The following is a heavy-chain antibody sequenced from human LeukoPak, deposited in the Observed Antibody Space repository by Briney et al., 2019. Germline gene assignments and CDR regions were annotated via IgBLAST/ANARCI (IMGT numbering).Heavy chain of an antibody. Sequence: SETLSLTCTVSGVSISSYYWSWVRLPPGKGLEWIGYIYYTGATYYNPSLKSRVTISLDTSKNQFSLKLSSVTAADAAVYYCARAGYSYGTGYYFDYWGQGALVTVSS. CDR1: GVSISSYY. D-gene: IGHD5-18*01. J-gene: IGHJ4*02. CDR2: IYYTGAT. V-gene: IGHV4-59*01. CDR3: ARAGYSYGTGYYFDY.